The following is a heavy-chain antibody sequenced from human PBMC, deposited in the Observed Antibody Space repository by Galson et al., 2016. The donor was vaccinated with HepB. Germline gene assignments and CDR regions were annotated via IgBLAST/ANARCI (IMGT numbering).Heavy chain of an antibody. CDR3: ARRADTQRRIAGWGWGMDV. J-gene: IGHJ6*02. Sequence: SLRLSCAASGFTFRSYWMSWVRQAPGKGLQWVANVNQDETEKYYLDSVKGRFTISRDNVKESVYLQMNSLRVEDTAAYYCARRADTQRRIAGWGWGMDVWGRGTTVTVSS. D-gene: IGHD6-19*01. CDR1: GFTFRSYW. V-gene: IGHV3-7*01. CDR2: VNQDETEK.